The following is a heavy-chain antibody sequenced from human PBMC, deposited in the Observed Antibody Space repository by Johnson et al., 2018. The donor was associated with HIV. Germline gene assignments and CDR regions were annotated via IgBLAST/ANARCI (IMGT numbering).Heavy chain of an antibody. V-gene: IGHV3-30*02. D-gene: IGHD1-26*01. J-gene: IGHJ3*01. CDR2: IRHDGSYK. CDR1: GFNFNIYG. Sequence: QVQLVESGGGVVQPGGSLRLSCAASGFNFNIYGMHWVRQAPVRGLEWVAFIRHDGSYKNYVDSAKGRFTISRDNSKNTLYLQMNSLSAEDTAVYYCAKPLVGATRDDAFDVWGQGTMVTVSS. CDR3: AKPLVGATRDDAFDV.